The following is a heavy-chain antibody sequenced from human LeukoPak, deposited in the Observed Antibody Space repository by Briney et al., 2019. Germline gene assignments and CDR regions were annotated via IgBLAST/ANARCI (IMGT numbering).Heavy chain of an antibody. J-gene: IGHJ3*02. CDR3: ARAGWELLDAFDI. CDR2: IYYSGST. CDR1: GGSISSYY. V-gene: IGHV4-59*08. Sequence: PSETLSLTCSVSGGSISSYYWRWIRQPPGKGLEWIGYIYYSGSTNYNPSLESRVSISVDTSKNQFSLKLSSVTAADTAVYYCARAGWELLDAFDIWGQGTMVIVSS. D-gene: IGHD1-26*01.